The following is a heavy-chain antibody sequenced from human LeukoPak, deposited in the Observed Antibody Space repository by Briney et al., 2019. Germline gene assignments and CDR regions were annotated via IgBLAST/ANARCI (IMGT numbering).Heavy chain of an antibody. V-gene: IGHV3-23*01. Sequence: GGSLRLSCAASGFTFSSYAMSWVRQAPGKGLEWVSVIIGSGGSTYYADSVKGRFTISRDNSKNTLYLQMRGLRADDTAVYYCAKVGGAVSGFFFDYWGQGTLVTVSS. CDR3: AKVGGAVSGFFFDY. CDR1: GFTFSSYA. J-gene: IGHJ4*02. D-gene: IGHD6-19*01. CDR2: IIGSGGST.